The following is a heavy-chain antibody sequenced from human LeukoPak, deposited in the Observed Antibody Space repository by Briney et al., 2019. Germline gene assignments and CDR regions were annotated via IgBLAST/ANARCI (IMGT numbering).Heavy chain of an antibody. D-gene: IGHD3-10*01. CDR1: GGSISSSNW. Sequence: SGTLSLTCAVSGGSISSSNWWSWVRQPPGKGLEWIGEIYHSGSTNYNPSLKSRVTISVDTSKNQFSLKLSSVTAADTAVYYCARDRTMVRGAPGGYWGQGTLVTVSS. V-gene: IGHV4-4*02. CDR3: ARDRTMVRGAPGGY. CDR2: IYHSGST. J-gene: IGHJ4*02.